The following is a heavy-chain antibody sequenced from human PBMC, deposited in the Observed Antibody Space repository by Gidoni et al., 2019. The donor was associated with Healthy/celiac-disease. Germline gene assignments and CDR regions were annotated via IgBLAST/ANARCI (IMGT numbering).Heavy chain of an antibody. CDR3: AKIVYGDYRGWGDAFDI. CDR2: ISGSGGST. J-gene: IGHJ3*02. CDR1: GFTFSRSA. D-gene: IGHD4-17*01. V-gene: IGHV3-23*01. Sequence: EVQLLESGGGLVQPGGSLGLSCAASGFTFSRSAMSWVRQAPGKGLEWVSAISGSGGSTYYADSVKGRFTISRDNSKNTLYLQMNSLRAEDTAVYYCAKIVYGDYRGWGDAFDIWGQGTMVTVSS.